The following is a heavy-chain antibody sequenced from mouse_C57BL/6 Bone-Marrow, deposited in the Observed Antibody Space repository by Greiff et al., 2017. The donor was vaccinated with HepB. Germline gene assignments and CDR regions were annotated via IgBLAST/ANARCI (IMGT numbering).Heavy chain of an antibody. CDR1: GFTFSDYY. CDR2: ISNGGGST. CDR3: ARDYYGSSGFDY. Sequence: EVKLMESGGGLVQPGGSLKLSCAASGFTFSDYYMYWVRQTPEKRLEWVAYISNGGGSTYYPDTVKGRFTLSRDNAKNTLYLQMSRLKSEDTAMYYCARDYYGSSGFDYWGQGTTLTVSS. D-gene: IGHD1-1*01. V-gene: IGHV5-12*01. J-gene: IGHJ2*01.